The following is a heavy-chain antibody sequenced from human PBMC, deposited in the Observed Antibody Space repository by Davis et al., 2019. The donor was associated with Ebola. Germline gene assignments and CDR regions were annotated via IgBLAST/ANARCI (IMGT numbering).Heavy chain of an antibody. CDR3: ARDGPLRFLEWSSYYYYGMDV. V-gene: IGHV1-69*04. CDR2: IIPILGIA. J-gene: IGHJ6*02. D-gene: IGHD3-3*01. Sequence: AASVKVSCKASGGTFSSYAISWVRQAPGQGLEWMGRIIPILGIANYAQKFQGRVTITADKSTSTAYMELSSLRSEDTAMYYCARDGPLRFLEWSSYYYYGMDVWGQGTTVTVSS. CDR1: GGTFSSYA.